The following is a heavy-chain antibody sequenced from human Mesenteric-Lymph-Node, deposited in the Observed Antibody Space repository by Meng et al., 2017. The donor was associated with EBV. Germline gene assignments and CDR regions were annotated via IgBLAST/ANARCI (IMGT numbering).Heavy chain of an antibody. CDR2: IYPGNGNT. V-gene: IGHV1-3*01. CDR1: GYSFISYS. J-gene: IGHJ4*02. D-gene: IGHD6-13*01. Sequence: QVHLVKSGAEVKIPGASMKVSCKASGYSFISYSMHWVRQAPGQRLEWMGWIYPGNGNTKYSQKFQDRVTITRDTSASTIYMELSSLRPEDTAVYYCARDLFGSSTAGGGILDSWGQGTLVTVSS. CDR3: ARDLFGSSTAGGGILDS.